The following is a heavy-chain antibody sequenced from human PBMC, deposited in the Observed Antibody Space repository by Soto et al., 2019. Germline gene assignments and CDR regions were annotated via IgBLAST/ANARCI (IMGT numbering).Heavy chain of an antibody. CDR2: IYHSGST. CDR1: SGSISSSNW. V-gene: IGHV4-4*02. J-gene: IGHJ4*02. D-gene: IGHD5-12*01. Sequence: QVQLQESGPGLVKPSGTLSLTCAVSSGSISSSNWWIWVRQPPGKGLEWIVEIYHSGSTNYNPSLKSRVTISVDKSKNQFSLKLSSVTAADTAVYYCARGYKWLPEKYYFDYWGQGTLVTVSS. CDR3: ARGYKWLPEKYYFDY.